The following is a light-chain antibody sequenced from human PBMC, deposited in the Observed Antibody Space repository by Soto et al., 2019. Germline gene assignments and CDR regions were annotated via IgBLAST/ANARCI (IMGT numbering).Light chain of an antibody. CDR2: DAS. Sequence: EIVLTQSPATLSLSPGERATLSCRASQSINRHLAWYRQKPGQAPRLLIYDASNRATGIPARFSGSGSGTDFTRTISSLEPEDFGVYYGQQRSNWTPVTVGGGTKVDIK. CDR1: QSINRH. CDR3: QQRSNWTPVT. J-gene: IGKJ4*01. V-gene: IGKV3-11*01.